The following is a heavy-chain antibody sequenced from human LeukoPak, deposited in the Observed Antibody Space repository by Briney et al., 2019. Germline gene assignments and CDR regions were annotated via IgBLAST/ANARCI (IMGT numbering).Heavy chain of an antibody. CDR3: ARDGDYLLLSARYYMDV. CDR2: INPQSGET. D-gene: IGHD2-21*02. CDR1: GYTFTGYY. V-gene: IGHV1-2*02. Sequence: ASVKVSRKASGYTFTGYYMHWVRQAPGQGLEWMGWINPQSGETKFAQKFRGRVTMTRDTSISTVYMELTSLRSDDTAVYFCARDGDYLLLSARYYMDVWGTGTTLIISS. J-gene: IGHJ6*03.